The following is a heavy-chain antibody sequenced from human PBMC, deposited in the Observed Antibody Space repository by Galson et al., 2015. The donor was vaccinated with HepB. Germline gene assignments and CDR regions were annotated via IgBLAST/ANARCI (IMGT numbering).Heavy chain of an antibody. D-gene: IGHD2-2*02. CDR3: ARGPSVWYCSSTSCYSPFDI. CDR2: ISSSSSYI. V-gene: IGHV3-21*01. J-gene: IGHJ3*02. Sequence: SLRLSCAASGFTFSSYSMNWVRQAPGKGLVWVSSISSSSSYIYYADSVKGRFTISRDNAKNSLYLQMNSLRAEDTAVYYCARGPSVWYCSSTSCYSPFDIWGQGTMVTVSS. CDR1: GFTFSSYS.